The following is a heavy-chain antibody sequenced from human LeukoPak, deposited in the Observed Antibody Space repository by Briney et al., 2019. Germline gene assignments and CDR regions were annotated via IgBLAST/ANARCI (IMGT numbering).Heavy chain of an antibody. Sequence: GGSLRLSCAASGFTFSNYWMHWVRQAPGKGLVWVSRINSDGRSTNYADSVKGRFTISRDNAKNTLYLQMNSLRAEDTAVYYCANLLRWEPYWGQGTLVTVSS. CDR3: ANLLRWEPY. CDR1: GFTFSNYW. J-gene: IGHJ4*02. CDR2: INSDGRST. V-gene: IGHV3-74*01. D-gene: IGHD4-23*01.